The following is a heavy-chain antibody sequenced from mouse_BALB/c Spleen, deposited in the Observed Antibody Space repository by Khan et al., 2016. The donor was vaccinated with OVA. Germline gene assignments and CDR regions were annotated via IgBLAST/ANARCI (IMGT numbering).Heavy chain of an antibody. D-gene: IGHD1-1*01. CDR1: GFTFSSYA. CDR3: TRLAYYYDSEGFAY. Sequence: EVELVESGGGLVKPGGSLQLSCAASGFTFSSYAMSWIRQTPEKRLEWVATVSTGGSYTYYPDSVKGRFTISRDNAKNTLYLQMSGLRSEDTAMFYCTRLAYYYDSEGFAYWGQGTLVTVSA. V-gene: IGHV5-9-3*01. CDR2: VSTGGSYT. J-gene: IGHJ3*01.